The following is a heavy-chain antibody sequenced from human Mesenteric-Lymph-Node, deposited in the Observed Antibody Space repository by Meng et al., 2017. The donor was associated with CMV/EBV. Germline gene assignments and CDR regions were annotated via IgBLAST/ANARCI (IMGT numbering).Heavy chain of an antibody. CDR2: IYYSGST. CDR3: ARVGGGSYWVSGLY. Sequence: SETLSLTCTVSGGSISSSSYYWGWIRQPPGKGLEWIGSIYYSGSTYYNPSLKSRVTISVDTSKNQFSLKLSSVTAADTAVYYCARVGGGSYWVSGLYWGQGTLVTVSS. J-gene: IGHJ4*02. V-gene: IGHV4-39*07. CDR1: GGSISSSSYY. D-gene: IGHD1-26*01.